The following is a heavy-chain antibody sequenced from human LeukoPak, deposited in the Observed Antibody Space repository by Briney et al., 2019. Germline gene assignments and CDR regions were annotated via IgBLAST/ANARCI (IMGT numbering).Heavy chain of an antibody. CDR3: ARSAAAGRIVATFAY. CDR1: GFTFSSYG. D-gene: IGHD5-12*01. CDR2: LTGSTRST. V-gene: IGHV3-23*01. Sequence: PGGSLRLSCAASGFTFSSYGMSWVRQAPGKGLEWVSSLTGSTRSTYYADSVKGRFTISRDNSMNTLYLQMNSLRAEDTAVYYCARSAAAGRIVATFAYWGQGTLVTVSS. J-gene: IGHJ4*02.